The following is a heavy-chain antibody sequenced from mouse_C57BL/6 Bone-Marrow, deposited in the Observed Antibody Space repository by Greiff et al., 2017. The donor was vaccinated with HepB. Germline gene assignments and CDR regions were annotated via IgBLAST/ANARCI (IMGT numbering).Heavy chain of an antibody. CDR2: IRNKANGYTT. J-gene: IGHJ4*01. V-gene: IGHV7-3*01. CDR3: ARSLYSNLYAMDY. Sequence: EVQLVESGVGLVQPGGSLSLSCAASGFTFTDYYMSWVRQPPGKALEWLGFIRNKANGYTTEYSASVKGRFTISRDNSQSILYLQMNALRAEDSATYYCARSLYSNLYAMDYWGQGTSVTVSS. CDR1: GFTFTDYY. D-gene: IGHD2-5*01.